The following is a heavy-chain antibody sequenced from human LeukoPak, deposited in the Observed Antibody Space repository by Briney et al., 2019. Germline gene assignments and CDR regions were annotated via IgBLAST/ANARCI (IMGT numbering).Heavy chain of an antibody. Sequence: GGSLRLSCAASGFTVSSNYMSWVRQAPGKGLEWVSVIYSDSGGSTYYADSVKGRFTMSRDNSKNTLYLHMNSLRAKDTAVYYCARGFTHDYGDYFDYWSQGTLVTVSS. D-gene: IGHD4-17*01. CDR3: ARGFTHDYGDYFDY. V-gene: IGHV3-66*01. CDR2: IYSDSGGST. J-gene: IGHJ4*02. CDR1: GFTVSSNY.